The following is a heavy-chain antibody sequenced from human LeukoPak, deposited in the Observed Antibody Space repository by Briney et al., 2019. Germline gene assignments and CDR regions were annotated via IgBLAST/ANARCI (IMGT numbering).Heavy chain of an antibody. Sequence: PGRSLRLSCAASGFTFDDYAMHWVRQAPGKGLEWVSGISWNSGSIGYADSVKGRFTISRDNAKNSLYLQMNSLRAEDTAVYYCARDLLFAFDIWGQGTMVTVSS. V-gene: IGHV3-9*01. CDR1: GFTFDDYA. CDR3: ARDLLFAFDI. J-gene: IGHJ3*02. CDR2: ISWNSGSI.